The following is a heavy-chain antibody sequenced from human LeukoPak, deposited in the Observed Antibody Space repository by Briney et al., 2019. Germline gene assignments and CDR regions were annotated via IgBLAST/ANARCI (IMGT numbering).Heavy chain of an antibody. CDR3: ARDRGSGWAKPFDY. J-gene: IGHJ4*02. CDR1: GDSVSSYSAS. CDR2: AYYRSKWYN. Sequence: SQTLSLTCAISGDSVSSYSASWNWIRQSPSRGLEWLGRAYYRSKWYNDYAVSVKSRIAINADTSKNQFSLQLNSVTPEDTAVYYCARDRGSGWAKPFDYWGQGTLVTVSS. V-gene: IGHV6-1*01. D-gene: IGHD6-19*01.